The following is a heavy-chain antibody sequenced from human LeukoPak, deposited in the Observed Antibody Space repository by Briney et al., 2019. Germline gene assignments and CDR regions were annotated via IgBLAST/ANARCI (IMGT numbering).Heavy chain of an antibody. CDR3: ARDGPYSSSRHKYFQH. D-gene: IGHD6-13*01. J-gene: IGHJ1*01. CDR2: IYTSGST. CDR1: GGSISSGSYY. Sequence: SETLSLTCTVSGGSISSGSYYWSWIRQPAGKGLEWIGRIYTSGSTNYNPSLKSRVTISVDTSKNQFSLKLSSVTAADTAVYYCARDGPYSSSRHKYFQHWGQGTLVTVSS. V-gene: IGHV4-61*02.